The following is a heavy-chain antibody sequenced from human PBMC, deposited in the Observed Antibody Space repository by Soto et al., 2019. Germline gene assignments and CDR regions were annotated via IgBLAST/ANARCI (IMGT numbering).Heavy chain of an antibody. Sequence: ASVKVSCKASGYTFTSYYMHWARQAPGQGLEWMGIINPSGGSTSYAQKFQGRVTMTRDTSTSTVYMELSSLRSEDTAVYYCARDIEVVAATTGDWFDPWGQGTLVTVSS. V-gene: IGHV1-46*01. J-gene: IGHJ5*02. CDR1: GYTFTSYY. D-gene: IGHD2-15*01. CDR2: INPSGGST. CDR3: ARDIEVVAATTGDWFDP.